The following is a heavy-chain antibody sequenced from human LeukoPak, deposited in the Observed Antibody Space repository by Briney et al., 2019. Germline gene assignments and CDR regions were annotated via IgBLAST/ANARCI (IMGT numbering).Heavy chain of an antibody. D-gene: IGHD6-19*01. CDR3: ARDNRIAVGIENFDY. CDR2: ISYDGSNK. Sequence: GGSLRLSCAASGFTFSSYGMHWVRQAPGKGLEWVAVISYDGSNKYYADSVKDRFTISRDNPKNTLYLQMNSLRAEDTAVYYCARDNRIAVGIENFDYWGQGTWSPSPQ. V-gene: IGHV3-30*03. CDR1: GFTFSSYG. J-gene: IGHJ4*02.